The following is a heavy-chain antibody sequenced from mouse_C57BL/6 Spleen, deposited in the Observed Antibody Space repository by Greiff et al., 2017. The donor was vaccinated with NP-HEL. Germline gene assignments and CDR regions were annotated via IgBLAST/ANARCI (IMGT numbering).Heavy chain of an antibody. Sequence: QVQLQQSGPELVKPGASVKISCKASGYAFSSSWMNWVKQRPGKGLEWIGRIDPGDGDTNYNGKFKGKAKLTADKSSSTAYMQLSSLTSEDSAVYFCAEEGYYGGSYGGFAYWGQGTLVTVSA. V-gene: IGHV1-82*01. CDR2: IDPGDGDT. J-gene: IGHJ3*01. D-gene: IGHD1-1*01. CDR3: AEEGYYGGSYGGFAY. CDR1: GYAFSSSW.